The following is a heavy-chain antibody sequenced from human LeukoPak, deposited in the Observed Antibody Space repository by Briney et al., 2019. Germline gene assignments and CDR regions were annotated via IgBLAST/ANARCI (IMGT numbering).Heavy chain of an antibody. V-gene: IGHV1-69*04. CDR2: IIPIFGIA. Sequence: ASVKVSCKASGGTFSSYAISWVRQAPGQGLEWMGRIIPIFGIANYAQKFQGRVTITADKSTSTAYMELSSLRSEDTAVYYCAGQLRGYSGYELFDYWGQGTLVTVSS. CDR3: AGQLRGYSGYELFDY. J-gene: IGHJ4*02. CDR1: GGTFSSYA. D-gene: IGHD5-12*01.